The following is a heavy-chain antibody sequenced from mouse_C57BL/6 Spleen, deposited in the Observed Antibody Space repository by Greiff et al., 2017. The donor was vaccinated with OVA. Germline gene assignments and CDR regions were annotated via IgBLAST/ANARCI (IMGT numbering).Heavy chain of an antibody. CDR2: ISNGGGST. Sequence: EVQRVESGGGLVQPGGSLKLSCAASGFTFSDYYMYWVRQTPEKRLEWVAYISNGGGSTYYPDTVKGRFTISRDNAKNTLYLQMSRLKSEDTAMYYCARGSPYYAMDYWGQGTSVTVSS. J-gene: IGHJ4*01. CDR1: GFTFSDYY. V-gene: IGHV5-12*01. CDR3: ARGSPYYAMDY.